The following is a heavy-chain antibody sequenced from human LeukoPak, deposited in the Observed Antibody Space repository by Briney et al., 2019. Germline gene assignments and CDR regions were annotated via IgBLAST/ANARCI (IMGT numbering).Heavy chain of an antibody. CDR3: AKEPQHCGGVTCTSRIARGYAWFDP. CDR1: GFTFTSHA. V-gene: IGHV3-23*01. D-gene: IGHD2-21*01. Sequence: GGSLRLSCATPGFTFTSHAMNWVRQAPGKGLEWVSGISGSGDNTCYAVSVKGRFTISRDNYRNTLFLQMNSLRAEDTAVYYCAKEPQHCGGVTCTSRIARGYAWFDPWGQGTLVTVSS. J-gene: IGHJ5*02. CDR2: ISGSGDNT.